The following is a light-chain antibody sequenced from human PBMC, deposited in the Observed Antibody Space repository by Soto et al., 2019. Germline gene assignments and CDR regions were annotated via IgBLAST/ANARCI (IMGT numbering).Light chain of an antibody. V-gene: IGKV3-15*01. J-gene: IGKJ3*01. Sequence: EIVVTQSPATLSVSPGERATLSCRASQSVNDKLAWFQQKPGQAPRLLIYGASITATGIPARFSGSGSGTEFTLTIFNLQSEDFAVYYCQRYNDWPPFTFGPGTKVDIK. CDR3: QRYNDWPPFT. CDR2: GAS. CDR1: QSVNDK.